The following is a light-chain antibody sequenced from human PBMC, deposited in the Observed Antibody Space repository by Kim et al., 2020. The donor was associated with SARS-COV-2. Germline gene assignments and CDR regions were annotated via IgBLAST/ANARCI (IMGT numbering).Light chain of an antibody. CDR3: YSYAGSSDNWL. CDR2: EVT. Sequence: QSDTISCTVASGDVESYKYVSWYQHHPGRAPKVIIYEVTKRPSGVPDRFSGSKSGNTASLTVSGLQAEDEADYYCYSYAGSSDNWLFGGGTQLTVL. J-gene: IGLJ3*02. V-gene: IGLV2-8*01. CDR1: SGDVESYKY.